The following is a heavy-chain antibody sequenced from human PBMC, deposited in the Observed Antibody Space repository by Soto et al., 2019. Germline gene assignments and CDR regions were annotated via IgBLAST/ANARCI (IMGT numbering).Heavy chain of an antibody. CDR1: GFTFSSYW. D-gene: IGHD6-19*01. J-gene: IGHJ3*02. CDR3: VREMGSSGWYGAFDI. V-gene: IGHV3-74*01. Sequence: EVQLVESGGGLVQPGGSLRLSCAASGFTFSSYWMHWVRQAPGKGLVWVSRINSDGSSTRYADSVKGRLTISRDNAKNTLYLQVNSLRAEDTAVYYCVREMGSSGWYGAFDIWGQGTMVTVSS. CDR2: INSDGSST.